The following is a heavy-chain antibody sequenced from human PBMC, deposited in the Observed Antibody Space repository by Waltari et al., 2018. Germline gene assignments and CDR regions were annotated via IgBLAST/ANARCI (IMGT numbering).Heavy chain of an antibody. D-gene: IGHD2-2*01. CDR1: GYTFTDYY. Sequence: EVQLVQSGAEVKKPGATVKIPCKASGYTFTDYYKHWVQQAPGKGLEWMGRVDPEDGETIYAEKFQGRVTITADTSTDTAYMELSSLRSEDTAVYYCAAGIIVVPAAIDYWGQGTLVTVSS. J-gene: IGHJ4*02. CDR2: VDPEDGET. V-gene: IGHV1-69-2*01. CDR3: AAGIIVVPAAIDY.